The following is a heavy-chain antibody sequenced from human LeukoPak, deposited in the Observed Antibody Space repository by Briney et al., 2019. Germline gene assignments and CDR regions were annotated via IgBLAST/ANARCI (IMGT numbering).Heavy chain of an antibody. CDR3: ARDLASTSNWELDY. D-gene: IGHD1-26*01. CDR2: INPNSGGT. CDR1: GYTFTGYY. J-gene: IGHJ4*02. V-gene: IGHV1-2*02. Sequence: ASVKVSCKASGYTFTGYYIHWVRQAPGQGLECMGWINPNSGGTNYAQKFQGRVTMTRDTSISTAYMELSRLTSDDTAVYYCARDLASTSNWELDYWGQGTLVTVSS.